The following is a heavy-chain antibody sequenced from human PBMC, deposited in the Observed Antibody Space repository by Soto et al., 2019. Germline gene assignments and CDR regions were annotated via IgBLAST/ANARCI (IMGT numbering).Heavy chain of an antibody. Sequence: ESGGGLVQPGGSLRLSCAASGFTFSDYAMDWVRQAPGKGLEWVSAISDSGGRTYYADSVQGRFTISRDNSKSTVFLQMNSLRAEDTATYYCAKYNGDFVSWGQGTLVTVSS. J-gene: IGHJ5*02. V-gene: IGHV3-23*01. D-gene: IGHD1-1*01. CDR3: AKYNGDFVS. CDR2: ISDSGGRT. CDR1: GFTFSDYA.